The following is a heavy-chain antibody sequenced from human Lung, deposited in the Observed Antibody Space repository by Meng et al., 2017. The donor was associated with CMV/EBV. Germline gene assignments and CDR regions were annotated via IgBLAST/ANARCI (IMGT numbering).Heavy chain of an antibody. CDR3: ARGGNLIDFDS. CDR1: AATFANYD. Sequence: CQASAATFANYDIPWIRQGPTGGLEWMGWISAQNGDPSHAQKFQDRVTLTADRFTTTVYMEMKTLTFDDTAMYFCARGGNLIDFDSWGQGTLVTVSS. J-gene: IGHJ4*02. CDR2: ISAQNGDP. D-gene: IGHD2-8*01. V-gene: IGHV1-18*01.